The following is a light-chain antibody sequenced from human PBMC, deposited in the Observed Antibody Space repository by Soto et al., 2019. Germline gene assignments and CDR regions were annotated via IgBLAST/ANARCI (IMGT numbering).Light chain of an antibody. CDR3: QQFNSKVWT. J-gene: IGKJ1*01. Sequence: DIQMTQSPSTLSESVGDTVTITCRASQSVSRWLNWYQQKSGKAPRLLIYEASNLEIGVPSRFSGSGSGTEFILTINSLQPADSATYYCQQFNSKVWTFGQGTKVEI. CDR1: QSVSRW. CDR2: EAS. V-gene: IGKV1-5*01.